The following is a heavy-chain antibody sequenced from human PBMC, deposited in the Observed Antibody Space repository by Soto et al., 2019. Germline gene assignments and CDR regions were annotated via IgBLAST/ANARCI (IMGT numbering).Heavy chain of an antibody. Sequence: GGSLRLSCAASGFSFSNYAMNWVRQAPGKGLEWVSVISGSGGSASYADSVQGRFTISRDNSKNTLYVQLNSLRAEDTAVYYCAREVILTGYRYGNLDHWGQGTLVTVSS. CDR2: ISGSGGSA. D-gene: IGHD3-9*01. CDR3: AREVILTGYRYGNLDH. J-gene: IGHJ4*02. V-gene: IGHV3-23*01. CDR1: GFSFSNYA.